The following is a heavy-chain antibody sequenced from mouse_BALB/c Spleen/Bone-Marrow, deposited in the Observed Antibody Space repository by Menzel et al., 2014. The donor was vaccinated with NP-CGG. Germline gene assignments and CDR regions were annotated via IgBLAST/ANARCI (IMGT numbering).Heavy chain of an antibody. CDR1: GYTFTSYY. CDR2: INPSNGGT. V-gene: IGHV1S81*02. Sequence: QVQLQQPGAELVKPGASVKLSCKASGYTFTSYYMYWVKQRPGQGLEWIGEINPSNGGTNFDEKFKSKATLTVDKSSSTAFMQLSSLTSEDSAVYYCTRSNYGYWFFDVWGAGTTVTVSS. CDR3: TRSNYGYWFFDV. J-gene: IGHJ1*01. D-gene: IGHD1-1*01.